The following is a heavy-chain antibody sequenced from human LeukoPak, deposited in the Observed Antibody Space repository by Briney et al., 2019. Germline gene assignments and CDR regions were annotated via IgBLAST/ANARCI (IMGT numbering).Heavy chain of an antibody. D-gene: IGHD6-6*01. CDR2: IRYDGSNK. V-gene: IGHV3-30*02. J-gene: IGHJ4*02. CDR1: GFTFSSYG. Sequence: TGGSLRLSCAASGFTFSSYGMHWVRQAPGKGPEWVAFIRYDGSNKYYADSVKGRFTISRDNSKNTLYLQMNSLRAEDTAVYYCAKDFLGYSSSSAFFDYWGQGTLVTVSS. CDR3: AKDFLGYSSSSAFFDY.